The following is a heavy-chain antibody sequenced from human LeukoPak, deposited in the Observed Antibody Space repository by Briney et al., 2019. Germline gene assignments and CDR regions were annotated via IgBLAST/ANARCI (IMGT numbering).Heavy chain of an antibody. CDR2: ISGSGGST. CDR3: AKGYCSSTSCYVAPHY. V-gene: IGHV3-23*01. CDR1: GFTFSSYA. J-gene: IGHJ4*02. Sequence: PGGSLRLSCAASGFTFSSYAMSWVRQAPGKGLEWVSAISGSGGSTYYADSVKGRFTISRDNSKNTLYLQMNSLRAEDTAVYYCAKGYCSSTSCYVAPHYWGQGTLVTVSS. D-gene: IGHD2-2*01.